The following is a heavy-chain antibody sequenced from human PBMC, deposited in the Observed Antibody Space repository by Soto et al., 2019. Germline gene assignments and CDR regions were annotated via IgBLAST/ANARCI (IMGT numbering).Heavy chain of an antibody. V-gene: IGHV1-69*13. CDR3: ARDLEFRDGNISHLDY. CDR2: IIPIIGTP. CDR1: GCTFRNHV. D-gene: IGHD3-10*01. J-gene: IGHJ4*02. Sequence: VASVKVSCKASGCTFRNHVCNWVRQAPGQGLEWMGGIIPIIGTPNYAQKFQGRVTITADASTSTVYLEVSSLRSQDTAVYYCARDLEFRDGNISHLDYWGQGTRVNVSS.